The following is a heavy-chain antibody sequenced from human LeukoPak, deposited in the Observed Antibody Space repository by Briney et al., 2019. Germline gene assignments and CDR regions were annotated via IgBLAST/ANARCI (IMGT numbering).Heavy chain of an antibody. CDR1: GGSFSGYY. CDR3: ARADFVN. CDR2: INHSGST. J-gene: IGHJ4*02. D-gene: IGHD3-16*01. Sequence: PSETLSLTCTVYGGSFSGYYWSWIRQPPGKGLEWIGEINHSGSTNYNPSLKSRVTISVDTSKDQFSLKLSSVTAADTAVYYCARADFVNWGQGTLVTVSS. V-gene: IGHV4-34*01.